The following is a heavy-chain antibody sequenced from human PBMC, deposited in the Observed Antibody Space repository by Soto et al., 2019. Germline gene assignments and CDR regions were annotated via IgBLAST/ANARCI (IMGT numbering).Heavy chain of an antibody. D-gene: IGHD6-6*01. V-gene: IGHV1-24*01. J-gene: IGHJ6*03. CDR1: GYTLTELS. Sequence: ASVKVSCKVSGYTLTELSMHWVRRAPGKGLEWMRCFELEDGETIYAQKFQGRVTITRDISTRTAYIELSSLRSEDSAVYYWAREGQHFKQLVYYYYYYMDVWGKGTTVTVSS. CDR3: AREGQHFKQLVYYYYYYMDV. CDR2: FELEDGET.